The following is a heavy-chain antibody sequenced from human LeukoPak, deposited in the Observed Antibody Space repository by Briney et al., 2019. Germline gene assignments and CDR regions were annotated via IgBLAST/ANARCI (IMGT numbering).Heavy chain of an antibody. CDR2: IKSKTDGGTT. CDR3: TTDYLERIAAAGTLFFYYDGMDA. CDR1: GFTFTNAW. D-gene: IGHD6-13*01. Sequence: PGGSLRLSCAASGFTFTNAWMTWVRQAPGKGLEWVGRIKSKTDGGTTDYAAPVKGRFTISRDDSKNTLYLQMNSLKTEDTAVYYCTTDYLERIAAAGTLFFYYDGMDAWGQGTTVTVSS. J-gene: IGHJ6*02. V-gene: IGHV3-15*01.